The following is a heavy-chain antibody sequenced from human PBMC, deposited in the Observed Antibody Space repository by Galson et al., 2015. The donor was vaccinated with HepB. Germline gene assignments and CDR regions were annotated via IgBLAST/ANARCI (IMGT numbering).Heavy chain of an antibody. V-gene: IGHV3-53*01. Sequence: SLRLSCAASGFTVISNSMSWVRQSPGKGLEWVSVIYSGGSTYYADSVKGRFTISRDNSKNTLYLQMNSLTAEDTAVYYCARGSPYHSDTSTSFTQYFDYWGQGTLVTVSS. CDR2: IYSGGST. CDR3: ARGSPYHSDTSTSFTQYFDY. CDR1: GFTVISNS. J-gene: IGHJ4*02. D-gene: IGHD2/OR15-2a*01.